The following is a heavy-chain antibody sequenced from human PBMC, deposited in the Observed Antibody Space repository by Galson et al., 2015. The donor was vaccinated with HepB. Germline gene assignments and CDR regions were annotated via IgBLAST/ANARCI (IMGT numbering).Heavy chain of an antibody. CDR2: ISTSGSDT. J-gene: IGHJ4*02. CDR1: GFTFRDYY. Sequence: SLRLSCAASGFTFRDYYMHWIRQAPGKGLEWLSSISTSGSDTTYAESVKGRFTVSRDNAKSPLYLHMHNVRAEDRAVYFCARGIAIAPLFDYWGRGSLVTVSS. D-gene: IGHD6-13*01. CDR3: ARGIAIAPLFDY. V-gene: IGHV3-11*06.